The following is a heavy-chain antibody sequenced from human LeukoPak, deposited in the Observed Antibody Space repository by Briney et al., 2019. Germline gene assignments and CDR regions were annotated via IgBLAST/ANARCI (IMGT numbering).Heavy chain of an antibody. CDR1: GYTFTDYY. J-gene: IGHJ5*02. D-gene: IGHD2-2*02. CDR3: ARAHCGSIGCYSGFDP. V-gene: IGHV1-2*02. Sequence: ASVKVSCRASGYTFTDYYIHWVRQAPGQGLEWMGWISPNSGGTNYAQKFQGRVTMTRDTSIDPAYMELSRLRSDDTAVYGCARAHCGSIGCYSGFDPWGQGTLVTVSS. CDR2: ISPNSGGT.